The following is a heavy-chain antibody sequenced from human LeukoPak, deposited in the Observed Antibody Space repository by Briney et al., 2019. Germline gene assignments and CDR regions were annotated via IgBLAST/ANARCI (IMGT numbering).Heavy chain of an antibody. CDR1: GYSIGSAYY. Sequence: SETLSLTCSVSGYSIGSAYYWSWIRQPPGKGLEWIGEINHSGSTNYNPSLKSRVTISVDTSKNQFSLKLSSVTAADTAVYYCARHYYYGSGSYSLFDYWGQGTLVTVSS. CDR2: INHSGST. CDR3: ARHYYYGSGSYSLFDY. V-gene: IGHV4-34*01. J-gene: IGHJ4*02. D-gene: IGHD3-10*01.